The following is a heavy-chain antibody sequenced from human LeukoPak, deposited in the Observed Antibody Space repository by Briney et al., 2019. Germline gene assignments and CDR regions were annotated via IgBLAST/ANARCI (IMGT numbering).Heavy chain of an antibody. J-gene: IGHJ3*01. Sequence: PGGSLRLSRAASGFSLDDYAMHWVRQAPGQGLEWVSSISWDGRNMAYAASVKGRFTISRDNAQNSLYLQMYSLKIDDTAFYYCIKDMGFDLLKDAFDLWGQGMLVTVSS. CDR3: IKDMGFDLLKDAFDL. CDR2: ISWDGRNM. CDR1: GFSLDDYA. V-gene: IGHV3-9*01. D-gene: IGHD1-26*01.